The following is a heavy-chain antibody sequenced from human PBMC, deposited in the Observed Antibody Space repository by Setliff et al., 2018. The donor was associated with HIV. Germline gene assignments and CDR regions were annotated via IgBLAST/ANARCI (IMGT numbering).Heavy chain of an antibody. CDR1: GGTFSSYA. Sequence: GASVKVSCKASGGTFSSYAISWVRQAPGQGLEWMGGIIPIFGTANYAQKFQGRVTMTTDTSTSTVYMELSSLRSDDTAVYYCARGQGVHFWVNDAFDIWGQGTMVTVS. V-gene: IGHV1-69*05. J-gene: IGHJ3*02. CDR2: IIPIFGTA. D-gene: IGHD3-10*01. CDR3: ARGQGVHFWVNDAFDI.